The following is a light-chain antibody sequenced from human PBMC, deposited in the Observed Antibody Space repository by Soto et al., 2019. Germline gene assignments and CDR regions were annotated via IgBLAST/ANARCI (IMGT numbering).Light chain of an antibody. CDR1: QNISCN. CDR2: GAS. V-gene: IGKV3-15*01. CDR3: QQYNNWLWT. Sequence: EIVMTQSPATLSVSPGERATLSCRASQNISCNLAWYQQKPGQAPRVLIDGASTRATGIPARFSGSGSGTEFTLTISSLQSEDFAVYYCQQYNNWLWTFGQGTKVEIK. J-gene: IGKJ1*01.